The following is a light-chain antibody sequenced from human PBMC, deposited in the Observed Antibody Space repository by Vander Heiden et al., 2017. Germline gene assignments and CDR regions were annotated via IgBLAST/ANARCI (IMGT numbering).Light chain of an antibody. CDR1: SPNIGKSF. J-gene: IGLJ3*02. CDR3: GTWDSGLSVGV. V-gene: IGLV1-51*01. Sequence: QSVLPQPPSVSAAPGPKVTISCSGSSPNIGKSFVSWYQQFRGTAPKLLIYDNDKRPSGTPARFSGSKSGTSATLDITGLQTGDEADYYCGTWDSGLSVGVFGTGTKLTVL. CDR2: DND.